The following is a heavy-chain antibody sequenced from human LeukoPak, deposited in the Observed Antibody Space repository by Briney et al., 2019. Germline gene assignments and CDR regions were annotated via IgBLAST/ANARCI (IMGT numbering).Heavy chain of an antibody. J-gene: IGHJ4*02. V-gene: IGHV1-69*04. D-gene: IGHD5-12*01. CDR3: AREGIVATKSLDY. CDR2: IIPILGIA. Sequence: VKVSCKASGGTFSSYAISWVRQAPGQGLEWMGRIIPILGIANYAQKFQGRVTVTADKSTSTAYMELSSLRSEDTAVYYCAREGIVATKSLDYWGQGTLVTVSS. CDR1: GGTFSSYA.